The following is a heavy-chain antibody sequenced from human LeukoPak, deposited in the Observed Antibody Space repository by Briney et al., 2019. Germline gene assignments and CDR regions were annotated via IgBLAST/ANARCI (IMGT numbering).Heavy chain of an antibody. CDR2: IYHSGST. V-gene: IGHV4-38-2*02. Sequence: SETLSLTCTVSGYSISSGYYWGWIRQPPGKGLEWIGSIYHSGSTYYNPSLKSRVTISVDTSKNQFSLKLSSVTAADTAVYYCAREWSNPQAYWGQGTLVTVSS. D-gene: IGHD3-3*01. CDR1: GYSISSGYY. CDR3: AREWSNPQAY. J-gene: IGHJ4*02.